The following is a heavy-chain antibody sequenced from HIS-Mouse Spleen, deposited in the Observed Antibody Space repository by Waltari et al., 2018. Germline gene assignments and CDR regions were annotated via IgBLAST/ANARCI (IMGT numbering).Heavy chain of an antibody. CDR2: IYYSGST. J-gene: IGHJ2*01. V-gene: IGHV4-39*07. Sequence: QLQLQESGPGLVKPSETLSLTCTVSGGSISSSSSYWGWIRPPPGKGLEWIGSIYYSGSTYNNPTLKSRVTISVDTSKNQFSLKLGSVTAADTAVYYCAREIPDRSSWYDWYFDLWGRGTLVTVSS. CDR3: AREIPDRSSWYDWYFDL. CDR1: GGSISSSSSY. D-gene: IGHD6-13*01.